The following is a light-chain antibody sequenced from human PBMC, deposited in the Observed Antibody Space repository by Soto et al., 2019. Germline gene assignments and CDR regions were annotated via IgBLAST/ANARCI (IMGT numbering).Light chain of an antibody. CDR2: DVA. J-gene: IGLJ1*01. CDR1: SSDVGGSNF. V-gene: IGLV2-14*03. Sequence: QSALTQPASVSDSPGQSITISCTGTSSDVGGSNFVSWYQQHPGKPPKLIIYDVANRPSGVSNRFSGSKSGSTASLIISRLDTEDEADYYCVSYTSSTTYVFGTGTKVTVL. CDR3: VSYTSSTTYV.